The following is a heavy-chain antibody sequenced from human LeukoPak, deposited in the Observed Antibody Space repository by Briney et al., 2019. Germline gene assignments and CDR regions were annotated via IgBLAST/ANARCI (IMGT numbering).Heavy chain of an antibody. V-gene: IGHV3-30*02. Sequence: PGGSLRLSCAASGFTFSSYAMSWVRQAPGKGLEWVAFTRYDGSNKYYADSVKGRFTISRDTSKNTLSLHMNSLRAEDTAVYYCAKDGRQRKTYFYASGSANAFDIWGQGTMVTVSS. D-gene: IGHD3-10*01. CDR3: AKDGRQRKTYFYASGSANAFDI. CDR2: TRYDGSNK. J-gene: IGHJ3*02. CDR1: GFTFSSYA.